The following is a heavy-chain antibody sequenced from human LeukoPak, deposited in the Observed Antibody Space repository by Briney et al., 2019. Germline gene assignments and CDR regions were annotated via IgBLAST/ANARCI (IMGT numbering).Heavy chain of an antibody. J-gene: IGHJ4*02. CDR3: AKDLRVRGVMTDC. D-gene: IGHD3-10*01. Sequence: GGSLRLSCAASGFTFSSYGMPWVRQAPGKGLEWVAFIRYDGSNKYYADSVKGRFTISRDNSKNTLYLQMNSLRAEDTAVYYCAKDLRVRGVMTDCWGQGTLVTVSS. CDR2: IRYDGSNK. CDR1: GFTFSSYG. V-gene: IGHV3-30*02.